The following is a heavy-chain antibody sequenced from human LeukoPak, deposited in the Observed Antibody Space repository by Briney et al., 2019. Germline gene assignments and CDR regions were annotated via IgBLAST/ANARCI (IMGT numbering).Heavy chain of an antibody. CDR3: ASGSDWYKVFDY. J-gene: IGHJ4*02. D-gene: IGHD6-19*01. Sequence: GGSLRLXCAASGFTCSSYEMNWVRRAPGKGLESVSYISRSGSTMYYADSVKGRFTISRDNAKNSLYLQMNSLKAEDTAVYYCASGSDWYKVFDYWGQGTLVTDSS. V-gene: IGHV3-48*03. CDR2: ISRSGSTM. CDR1: GFTCSSYE.